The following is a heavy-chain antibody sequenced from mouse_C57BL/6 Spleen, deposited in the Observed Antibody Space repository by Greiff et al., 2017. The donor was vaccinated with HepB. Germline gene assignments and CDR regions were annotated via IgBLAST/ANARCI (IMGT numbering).Heavy chain of an antibody. J-gene: IGHJ4*01. CDR2: INPYNGGT. V-gene: IGHV1-19*01. CDR3: AGRGNDDAMDY. Sequence: VQLKQSGPVLVKPGASVKMSCKASGYTFTDYYMNWVKQRHGRSLEWIGGINPYNGGTSYNQKFKGKATLTVDKSSSTADMELNSLTSEDAAVYYCAGRGNDDAMDYWGQGTSVTVSS. CDR1: GYTFTDYY. D-gene: IGHD2-2*01.